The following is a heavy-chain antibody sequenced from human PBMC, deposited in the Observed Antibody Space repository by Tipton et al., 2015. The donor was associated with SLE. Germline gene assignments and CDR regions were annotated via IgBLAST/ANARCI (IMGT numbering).Heavy chain of an antibody. Sequence: TLSLTCTVSGDSISSRSYYWGWIRQPPGKGLEWIGTFSYSGGTYYNPSLKSRVTISGDTTENQFSLKLISVTAADTAVYYCARPGYYDSSGYFFLWYFDLWGRGTLVTVSS. J-gene: IGHJ2*01. CDR3: ARPGYYDSSGYFFLWYFDL. D-gene: IGHD3-22*01. V-gene: IGHV4-39*01. CDR2: FSYSGGT. CDR1: GDSISSRSYY.